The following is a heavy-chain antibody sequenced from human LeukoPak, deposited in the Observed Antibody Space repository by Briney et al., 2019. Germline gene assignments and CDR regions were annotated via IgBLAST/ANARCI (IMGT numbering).Heavy chain of an antibody. CDR1: GYTFTSYD. Sequence: ASVXXXCXASGYTFTSYDINWVRQATGQGLXWMXWMNPNSGNTGYAQKFQGRVTMTRNTSISTAYMELSSLRSEDTAVYYCARGVSSGWYDFDYWGQGTLVTVSS. D-gene: IGHD6-19*01. CDR3: ARGVSSGWYDFDY. V-gene: IGHV1-8*01. J-gene: IGHJ4*02. CDR2: MNPNSGNT.